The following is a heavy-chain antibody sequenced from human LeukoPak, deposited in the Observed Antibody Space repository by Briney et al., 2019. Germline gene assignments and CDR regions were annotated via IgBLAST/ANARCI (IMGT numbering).Heavy chain of an antibody. Sequence: SVKVSCKASGGTFSSYAISWVRQAPGQGLEWMGGIIPIFGTANYAQKFQGRVTITADESTSTAYIELSSLRSEDTAVYYCARVRFLEWLGMDVWGQGTTVTVSS. CDR1: GGTFSSYA. V-gene: IGHV1-69*13. CDR3: ARVRFLEWLGMDV. D-gene: IGHD3-3*01. J-gene: IGHJ6*02. CDR2: IIPIFGTA.